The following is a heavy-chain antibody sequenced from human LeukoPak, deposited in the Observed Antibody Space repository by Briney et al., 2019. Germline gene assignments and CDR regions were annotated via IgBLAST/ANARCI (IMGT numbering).Heavy chain of an antibody. D-gene: IGHD6-19*01. V-gene: IGHV1-69*13. CDR1: GGTFSSYA. J-gene: IGHJ4*02. CDR2: IIPIFGTA. Sequence: ASVKFSCKASGGTFSSYASSWVRQAPGHGLQLMGPIIPIFGTANYAQKFQGRVMMTADESTSTACMELSSLRSEDTAVYYCARLSGGWRLYYFDYWGQGTLVTVSS. CDR3: ARLSGGWRLYYFDY.